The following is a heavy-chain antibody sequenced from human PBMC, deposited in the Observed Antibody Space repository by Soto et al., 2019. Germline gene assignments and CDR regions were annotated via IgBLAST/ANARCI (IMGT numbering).Heavy chain of an antibody. CDR1: GFTFTSSA. CDR3: AADATAWQQMVPSDY. CDR2: IAVGSGYT. J-gene: IGHJ4*02. Sequence: SVKVSCKASGFTFTSSAFQWVRQARGQRLEWIGWIAVGSGYTNYAQRFQDRVTLTRDMSTATTYVELSRLTSEDTAIYYCAADATAWQQMVPSDYWGQGTLVTVS. D-gene: IGHD2-8*01. V-gene: IGHV1-58*01.